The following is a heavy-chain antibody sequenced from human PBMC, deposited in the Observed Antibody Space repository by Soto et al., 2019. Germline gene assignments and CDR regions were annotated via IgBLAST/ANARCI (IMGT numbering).Heavy chain of an antibody. CDR3: ARDLYDYVWGSYRYFGGFDY. Sequence: QVQLVESGGGVVQPGRSLRLSCAASGFTFSSYGMHWVRQAPGKGLEWVAVIWYDGSNKYYADSVKGRFTISRDNSKNTLSLQMNSLRAEDTAVYYCARDLYDYVWGSYRYFGGFDYWGQGTLVTVSS. D-gene: IGHD3-16*02. CDR1: GFTFSSYG. J-gene: IGHJ4*02. CDR2: IWYDGSNK. V-gene: IGHV3-33*01.